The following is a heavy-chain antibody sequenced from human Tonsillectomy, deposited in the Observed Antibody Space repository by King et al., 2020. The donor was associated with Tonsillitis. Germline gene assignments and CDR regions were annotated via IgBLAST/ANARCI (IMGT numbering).Heavy chain of an antibody. V-gene: IGHV5-10-1*03. CDR1: GYSFTSYW. CDR3: ATRGREYYYDSSGSGY. J-gene: IGHJ4*02. Sequence: VQLVESGAEVKKPGESLRISCKGSGYSFTSYWISWVRQMPGKGLEWMGRIDPSDSYTNYSPSFQGHVTISADKSISTAYLQWSSLKASDTAMYYCATRGREYYYDSSGSGYWGQGTLVTVSS. D-gene: IGHD3-22*01. CDR2: IDPSDSYT.